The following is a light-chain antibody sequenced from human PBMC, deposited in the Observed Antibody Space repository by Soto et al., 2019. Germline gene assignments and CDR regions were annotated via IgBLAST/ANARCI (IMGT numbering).Light chain of an antibody. CDR2: DAS. CDR1: QSVSSSY. J-gene: IGKJ1*01. V-gene: IGKV3D-20*02. CDR3: QQSYSTPWT. Sequence: EIVLTQSPGTLSLSPGERATLSCMASQSVSSSYLAWYQQKPGQAPRLLIYDASNRATGIPARFSGSGSGTDFTLTISSLQPEDFATYYCQQSYSTPWTFGQGTKVDIK.